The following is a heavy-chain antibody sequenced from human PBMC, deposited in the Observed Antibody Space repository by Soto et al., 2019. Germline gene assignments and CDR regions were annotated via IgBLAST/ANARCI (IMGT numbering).Heavy chain of an antibody. J-gene: IGHJ2*01. CDR2: MNPNSGNT. Sequence: QVQLAQSGAEVKKPGASVKVSCKASGYTFTSYDINWVRQATGQGLEWMGWMNPNSGNTGYAQKFQGRVTMTRNTSISTAYMELSSLRSEDTAVYYCAREITAYWYFDLWGRGTLVTVSS. V-gene: IGHV1-8*01. CDR1: GYTFTSYD. CDR3: AREITAYWYFDL. D-gene: IGHD3-16*01.